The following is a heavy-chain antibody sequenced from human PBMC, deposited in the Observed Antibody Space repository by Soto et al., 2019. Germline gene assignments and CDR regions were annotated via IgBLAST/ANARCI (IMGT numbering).Heavy chain of an antibody. CDR1: GGSISSGGYY. D-gene: IGHD3-10*01. J-gene: IGHJ4*02. CDR2: IYYSGST. V-gene: IGHV4-31*03. CDR3: ARGMSYILDY. Sequence: SETLSLTCTVSGGSISSGGYYWSWIRQHPGKGLEWIGYIYYSGSTYYNPSLKSRVTISVDTSKNQFSLKLSSVTAADTAVYYCARGMSYILDYWGPGTLVTVSS.